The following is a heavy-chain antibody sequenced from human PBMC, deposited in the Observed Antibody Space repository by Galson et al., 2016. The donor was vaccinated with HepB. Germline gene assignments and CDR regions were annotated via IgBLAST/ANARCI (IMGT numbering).Heavy chain of an antibody. CDR1: GFTFGDYW. J-gene: IGHJ6*02. D-gene: IGHD1-14*01. CDR2: IRRDGSQI. V-gene: IGHV3-7*01. Sequence: SLRLSCAASGFTFGDYWMTWVRQAPGRGLEWVANIRRDGSQINYVDSVKGRFSISRDDAKNSLYLQMNSLRAEDTALYYCARGGSHDGPYHYYGMDVWGQGTTVTVSS. CDR3: ARGGSHDGPYHYYGMDV.